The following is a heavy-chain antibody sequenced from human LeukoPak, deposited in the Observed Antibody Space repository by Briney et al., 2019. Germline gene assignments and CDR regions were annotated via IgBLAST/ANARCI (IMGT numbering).Heavy chain of an antibody. CDR3: ARVLRYCSGGNCYSGGLGYMDV. J-gene: IGHJ6*03. D-gene: IGHD2-15*01. V-gene: IGHV3-11*01. Sequence: GGSLRLSCAASGFTFSDYNMRWIRQAPGKGLEWVSSISRSGSTKYYADSVKGRFTISRDNAKNSLVLQMNSLRAEDTAVYYCARVLRYCSGGNCYSGGLGYMDVWGKGTTVTISS. CDR1: GFTFSDYN. CDR2: ISRSGSTK.